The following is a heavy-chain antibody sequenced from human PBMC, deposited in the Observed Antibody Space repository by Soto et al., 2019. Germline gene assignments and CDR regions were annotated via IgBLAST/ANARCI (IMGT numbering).Heavy chain of an antibody. V-gene: IGHV1-18*01. Sequence: GASVKVSCKASGYTFTSYGISWVRQAPGQGLAWMGWISAYNGNTNYAQKLQGRVTMTTDTSTSTAYMELRSLRSDDTAVYYCARSSGIAVAATQDYWGQGTLVTVSS. CDR3: ARSSGIAVAATQDY. J-gene: IGHJ4*02. D-gene: IGHD6-19*01. CDR2: ISAYNGNT. CDR1: GYTFTSYG.